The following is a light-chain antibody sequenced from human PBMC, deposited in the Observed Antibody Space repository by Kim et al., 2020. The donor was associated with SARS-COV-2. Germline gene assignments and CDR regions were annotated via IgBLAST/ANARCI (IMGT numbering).Light chain of an antibody. CDR1: QSLVHSDGNTY. Sequence: ASISCRSSQSLVHSDGNTYLGWFQQRPGQSPKRLIYKVSTRDSGVPDRFSGSGSGTDFTLKISRVETEDVGVYYCMQGTYCPRTFGQGTKVDVK. CDR3: MQGTYCPRT. J-gene: IGKJ1*01. CDR2: KVS. V-gene: IGKV2-30*02.